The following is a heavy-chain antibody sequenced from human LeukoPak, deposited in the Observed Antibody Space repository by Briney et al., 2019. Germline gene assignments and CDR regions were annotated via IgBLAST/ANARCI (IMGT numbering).Heavy chain of an antibody. CDR2: IYYSGST. D-gene: IGHD6-19*01. CDR1: GGSISSYY. J-gene: IGHJ3*02. CDR3: AREGSGWFRDDAFDI. V-gene: IGHV4-59*01. Sequence: SETLSLTCTVSGGSISSYYWSWIRQPPGKGLEWIGSIYYSGSTNYNPSLKSRVTISVDTSKNQFSLKLSSVTAADTAVYYCAREGSGWFRDDAFDIWGQGTMVTVPS.